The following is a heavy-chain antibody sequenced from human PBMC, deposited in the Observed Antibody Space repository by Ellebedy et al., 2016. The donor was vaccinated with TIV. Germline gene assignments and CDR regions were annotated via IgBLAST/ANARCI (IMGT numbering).Heavy chain of an antibody. V-gene: IGHV3-21*01. CDR3: AAHLGGYHDVDH. D-gene: IGHD3-22*01. CDR2: ISGNSIYI. CDR1: GITFSSFFSSYA. J-gene: IGHJ4*02. Sequence: GGSLRLXCEASGITFSSFFSSYAMNWVRQAPGKGLEWLSSISGNSIYIYYADSVKGRFTVSRDNGKNSLYLEMNSLRAEDTAVYYCAAHLGGYHDVDHWGQGTLVTVSS.